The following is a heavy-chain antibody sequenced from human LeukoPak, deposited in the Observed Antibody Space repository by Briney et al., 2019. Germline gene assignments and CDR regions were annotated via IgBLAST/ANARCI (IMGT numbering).Heavy chain of an antibody. Sequence: SETLSLTCTVSGGSISSSSYFWGWIRQPPGKGLEWIGSISYTGSTYSNPSLRSRVTISVDTSKNQFSLKLSSVTAADTAVYYCARGRGRYCSSTSCYTGPYNWFDPWGQGTLVTVSS. D-gene: IGHD2-2*02. CDR2: ISYTGST. CDR1: GGSISSSSYF. V-gene: IGHV4-39*07. J-gene: IGHJ5*02. CDR3: ARGRGRYCSSTSCYTGPYNWFDP.